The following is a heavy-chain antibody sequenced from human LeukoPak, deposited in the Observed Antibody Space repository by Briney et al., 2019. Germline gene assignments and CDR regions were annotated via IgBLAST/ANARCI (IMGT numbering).Heavy chain of an antibody. Sequence: GGSLRLSCSASRFTFSSYSMIWVRQAPGKGLEWVSYISNSGSSIYYADSVKGRFTISRDNAKNSLYLQVNSLRADDTAVYFCARDVPGGYFDYWGQGTLVTVSS. CDR3: ARDVPGGYFDY. D-gene: IGHD2-8*02. V-gene: IGHV3-48*01. CDR1: RFTFSSYS. J-gene: IGHJ4*02. CDR2: ISNSGSSI.